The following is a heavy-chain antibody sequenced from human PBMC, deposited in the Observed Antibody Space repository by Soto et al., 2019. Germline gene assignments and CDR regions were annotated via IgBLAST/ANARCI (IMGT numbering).Heavy chain of an antibody. CDR3: VYYCAKSNYGGDDYFQYGLDV. D-gene: IGHD2-21*02. CDR2: INPSGGST. J-gene: IGHJ6*02. V-gene: IGHV1-46*01. Sequence: ASVKVSCKASGYTFTGYYMHWVRQAPGQGLEWMGIINPSGGSTSYAQKFQGRVTMTREMSTNTAYLELSGLRSDDTADDTAVYYCAKSNYGGDDYFQYGLDVWGQGTTVTVSS. CDR1: GYTFTGYY.